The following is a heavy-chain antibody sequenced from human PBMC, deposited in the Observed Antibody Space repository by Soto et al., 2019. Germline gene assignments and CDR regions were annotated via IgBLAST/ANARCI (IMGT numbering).Heavy chain of an antibody. CDR3: ATGFKRAFEM. V-gene: IGHV3-15*01. CDR2: IKSQVAGGAT. Sequence: QLVESGGGLVRPGEPLTFSCEASGFRFRDVWWHWFRQPPGKGLEWLGRIKSQVAGGATDYAAPVRGRLTISRDDSRNMLYFQMINLKTEDTAVYYCATGFKRAFEMWGHGTMVTVSS. CDR1: GFRFRDVW. J-gene: IGHJ3*02.